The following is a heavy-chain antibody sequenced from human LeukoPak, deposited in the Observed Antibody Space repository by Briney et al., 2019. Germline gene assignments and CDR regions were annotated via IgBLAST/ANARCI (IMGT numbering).Heavy chain of an antibody. CDR1: GGSFSGYY. CDR2: INHSGST. V-gene: IGHV4-34*01. D-gene: IGHD3-10*01. CDR3: ARVSRITMVRGVIRPLGFDH. Sequence: SETLSLTCAVYGGSFSGYYWSWIRQPPGKGLEWIGEINHSGSTNYNPSLKSRVTISVDTSKNQFSLKLSSVTAADTAVYYCARVSRITMVRGVIRPLGFDHWGQGTLVTVSS. J-gene: IGHJ4*02.